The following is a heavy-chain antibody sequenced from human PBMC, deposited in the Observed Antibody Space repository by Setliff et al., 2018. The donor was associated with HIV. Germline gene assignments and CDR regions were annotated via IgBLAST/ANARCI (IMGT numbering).Heavy chain of an antibody. J-gene: IGHJ4*02. Sequence: SETLSLTCVVSDDSFSNYDWTWIRQSPGKALEWIGYISSSGTTNYNPSLRSRVTISMETSNTRFSLWLRSATAADTAVYYCARGPPGSSIGWYVGYWGQGTLVTVSS. D-gene: IGHD6-19*01. CDR2: ISSSGTT. V-gene: IGHV4-59*12. CDR3: ARGPPGSSIGWYVGY. CDR1: DDSFSNYD.